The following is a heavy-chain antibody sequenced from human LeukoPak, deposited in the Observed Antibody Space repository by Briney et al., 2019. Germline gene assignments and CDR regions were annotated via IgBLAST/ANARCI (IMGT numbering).Heavy chain of an antibody. CDR1: GFNFRDYY. CDR3: ARDPGSSDTSGHFYPGEFTY. J-gene: IGHJ4*02. Sequence: GGCLRPSCVASGFNFRDYYMSWIRQAPGRRLEWLSYISIDGATIYYADSLKGRFTISRDNAKNSLYLQMNSLRAEDTAFYYCARDPGSSDTSGHFYPGEFTYWGQGSLVTVSS. CDR2: ISIDGATI. V-gene: IGHV3-11*01. D-gene: IGHD3-22*01.